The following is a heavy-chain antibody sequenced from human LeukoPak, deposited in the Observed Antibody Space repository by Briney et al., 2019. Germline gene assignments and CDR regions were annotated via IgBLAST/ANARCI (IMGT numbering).Heavy chain of an antibody. CDR2: ISSSSRTI. J-gene: IGHJ4*02. CDR1: GFTLSSYS. D-gene: IGHD3-3*01. CDR3: ARGIFGVRFPFDY. Sequence: GGSLRLSCAVSGFTLSSYSMHWVRQAPGKGLEWVSYISSSSRTIYYADSVKGRFTTSRDNAKTSLYLQMNSLRAEDAAVYYCARGIFGVRFPFDYWGQGTLVTVSS. V-gene: IGHV3-48*01.